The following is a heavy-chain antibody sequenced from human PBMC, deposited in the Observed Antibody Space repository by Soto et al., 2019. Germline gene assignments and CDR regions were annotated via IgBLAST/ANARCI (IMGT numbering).Heavy chain of an antibody. CDR1: GGSISSYY. CDR2: IYYSGST. V-gene: IGHV4-59*08. Sequence: QVQLQESGPGLVKPSETLSLTCTVSGGSISSYYWSWIRQPPGKGLEWIGYIYYSGSTNYNPSLKSRVTISVDTSKNQFSLKLSSVTAADTAVYYCARHVVPVNRFDPWGQGTLVTVSS. CDR3: ARHVVPVNRFDP. D-gene: IGHD3-16*02. J-gene: IGHJ5*02.